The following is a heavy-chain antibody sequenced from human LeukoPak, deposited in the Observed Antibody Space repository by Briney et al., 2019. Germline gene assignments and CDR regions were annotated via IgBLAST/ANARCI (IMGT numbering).Heavy chain of an antibody. Sequence: ASVKVSCKASGYTFTGYYMHWVRQAPGQGLEWMGWIDPNSGDTNYAQEFQGRVTMTRDTSISTAYMEVSRLTSDDTAVYYCAREFMTTVTLDVWGEGTTVTVSS. V-gene: IGHV1-2*02. CDR2: IDPNSGDT. CDR1: GYTFTGYY. D-gene: IGHD4-17*01. CDR3: AREFMTTVTLDV. J-gene: IGHJ6*04.